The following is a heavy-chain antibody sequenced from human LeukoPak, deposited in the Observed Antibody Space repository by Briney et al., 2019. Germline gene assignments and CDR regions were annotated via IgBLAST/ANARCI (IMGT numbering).Heavy chain of an antibody. CDR2: ISYDGSNK. J-gene: IGHJ4*02. CDR3: AKDRSGDSYGDFDY. Sequence: GRSLRLSRAASGFTFSSYGMHWVRQAPGKGLEWVAVISYDGSNKYYADSVKGRFTISRDNSKNTLYLQMNSLRAEDTAVYYCAKDRSGDSYGDFDYWGQGTLVTVSS. V-gene: IGHV3-30*18. D-gene: IGHD5-18*01. CDR1: GFTFSSYG.